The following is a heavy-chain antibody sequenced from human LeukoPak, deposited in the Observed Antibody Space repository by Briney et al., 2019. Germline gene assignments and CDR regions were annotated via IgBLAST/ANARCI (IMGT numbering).Heavy chain of an antibody. J-gene: IGHJ4*02. CDR1: GVSFSSDA. D-gene: IGHD6-19*01. CDR2: ITGSGDST. V-gene: IGHV3-23*01. Sequence: GGSLRLSCAVSGVSFSSDAVGWVRQTPGKGLQLVSTITGSGDSTFYADSVNGRFTVSRDNSKNTLYLQMSSLRADDTALYYCAFGPHQQWLLADYWGQGTLVTVSS. CDR3: AFGPHQQWLLADY.